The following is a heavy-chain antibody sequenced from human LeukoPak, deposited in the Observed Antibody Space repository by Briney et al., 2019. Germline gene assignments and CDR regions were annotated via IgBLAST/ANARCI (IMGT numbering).Heavy chain of an antibody. CDR2: ISSNGGST. Sequence: PGGSLRLSCAASGFTFSSYAMHWVRQAPGKGLEYVSAISSNGGSTYYANSVKGRLTISRDNSKNTLYLQMGSLRAEDMAVYYCASSHSGSDGYYFYYWGQGTLVTVSS. J-gene: IGHJ4*02. D-gene: IGHD1-26*01. V-gene: IGHV3-64*01. CDR1: GFTFSSYA. CDR3: ASSHSGSDGYYFYY.